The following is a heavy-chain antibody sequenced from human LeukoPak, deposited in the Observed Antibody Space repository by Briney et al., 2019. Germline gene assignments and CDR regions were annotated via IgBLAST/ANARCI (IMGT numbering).Heavy chain of an antibody. CDR3: ARGGVRGVNWFDP. D-gene: IGHD3-10*01. V-gene: IGHV4-38-2*02. CDR1: GGSISSYY. J-gene: IGHJ5*02. Sequence: SETLSLTCTVSGGSISSYYWGWIRQPPGKGLEWIGSIYHSGSTYYNPSLKSRVTISVDTSKNQFSLKLSSVTAADTAVYYCARGGVRGVNWFDPWGQGTLVTVSS. CDR2: IYHSGST.